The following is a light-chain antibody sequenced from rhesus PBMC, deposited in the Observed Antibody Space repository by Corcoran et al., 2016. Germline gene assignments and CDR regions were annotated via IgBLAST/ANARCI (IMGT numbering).Light chain of an antibody. V-gene: IGKV1-94*01. CDR2: AES. CDR3: LQDYTTPFT. Sequence: DIQMTQSPSSLSASVGDRVTVTCRASQGINKELSWYQQKPGKAPTLLIYAESSLQTGASSRCSGSGPGTDYPLTIRSLQPEDFATYYCLQDYTTPFTFGPGTKLDIK. CDR1: QGINKE. J-gene: IGKJ3*01.